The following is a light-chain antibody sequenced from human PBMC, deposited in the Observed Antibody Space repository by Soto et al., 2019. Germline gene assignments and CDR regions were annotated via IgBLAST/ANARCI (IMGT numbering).Light chain of an antibody. V-gene: IGLV2-14*03. J-gene: IGLJ1*01. CDR2: DVS. CDR3: SSYTTSNTRQIV. CDR1: SSDVGGYHY. Sequence: QSVLTQPASVSGSPGQSITISCTGTSSDVGGYHYVSWYQHHPGTAPKLMIYDVSNRPSGVSNRFSGSKSGNTASLTISGLQPEDEADYYCSSYTTSNTRQIVFGTGTKLTVL.